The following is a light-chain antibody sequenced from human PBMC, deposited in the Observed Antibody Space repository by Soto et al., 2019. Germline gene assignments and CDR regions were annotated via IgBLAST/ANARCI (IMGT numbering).Light chain of an antibody. Sequence: QSALTQPASVSGSPGQSITISCTGTSSDVGSYNLVSWYQQHPGKAPKLMIYEGSKRPSGASNRFSGSKSGNTASLTISGLQAEDEADYYCCSYAGSSTFHVVFGGGTKLTVL. CDR3: CSYAGSSTFHVV. V-gene: IGLV2-23*03. CDR2: EGS. J-gene: IGLJ2*01. CDR1: SSDVGSYNL.